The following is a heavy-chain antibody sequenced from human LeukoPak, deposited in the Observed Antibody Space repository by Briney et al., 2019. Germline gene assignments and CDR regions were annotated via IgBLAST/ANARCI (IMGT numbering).Heavy chain of an antibody. CDR2: ISGSGSGT. CDR3: AKDRGGDYSGFDY. Sequence: GGSLRLSCAASGFTLSSYAMSWVRQAPGEGLQWVSGISGSGSGTYYADSVRGRFTISRDNSKNTLYLQMNSLRAEDTAIYYCAKDRGGDYSGFDYWGQGTLVTVSS. CDR1: GFTLSSYA. D-gene: IGHD4-17*01. V-gene: IGHV3-23*01. J-gene: IGHJ4*02.